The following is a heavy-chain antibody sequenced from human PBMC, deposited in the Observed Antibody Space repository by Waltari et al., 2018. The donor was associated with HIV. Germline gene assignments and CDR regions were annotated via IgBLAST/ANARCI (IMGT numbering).Heavy chain of an antibody. CDR1: GFTFDDYA. Sequence: EVQLVESGGGLVQPGRSLRLSCAASGFTFDDYAMHWVRQAPGKGLEWVSGISWNSGSIGYADSVKGRFTISRDNAKNSLYLQMNSLRAEDTALYYCAKDVVGGQAAAHFDYWGQGTLVTVSS. D-gene: IGHD6-13*01. J-gene: IGHJ4*02. V-gene: IGHV3-9*01. CDR2: ISWNSGSI. CDR3: AKDVVGGQAAAHFDY.